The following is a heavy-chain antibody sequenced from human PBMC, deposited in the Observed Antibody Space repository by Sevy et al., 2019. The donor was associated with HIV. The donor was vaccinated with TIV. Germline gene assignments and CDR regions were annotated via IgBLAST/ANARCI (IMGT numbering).Heavy chain of an antibody. Sequence: GGSLRLSCAASGFTFSSYEMKWVRQAPGKGLEWLVYISSSGRTIYYADSVKGRFTISRDNAKNSLYLQMSSLRAEDTAVYYCARPVKIVSRNWSWAFDIWGQGTMVTVSS. CDR1: GFTFSSYE. CDR2: ISSSGRTI. D-gene: IGHD1-1*01. CDR3: ARPVKIVSRNWSWAFDI. J-gene: IGHJ3*02. V-gene: IGHV3-48*03.